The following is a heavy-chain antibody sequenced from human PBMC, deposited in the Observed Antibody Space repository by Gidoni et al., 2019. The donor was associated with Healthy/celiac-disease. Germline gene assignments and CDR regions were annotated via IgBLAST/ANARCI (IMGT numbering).Heavy chain of an antibody. D-gene: IGHD3-16*02. CDR1: GGPFRGYY. CDR2: INHSGST. CDR3: ARVGLDYVWGSYRQTYYFDY. Sequence: QVQLQQCGAGLLKPSETLSLPCAVYGGPFRGYYWSWIRQPPGKGLEWSGEINHSGSTNYNPALKSRVTITVDTSKNQFSLKLSSVTAADTAVYYCARVGLDYVWGSYRQTYYFDYWGQGTLVTVSS. V-gene: IGHV4-34*01. J-gene: IGHJ4*02.